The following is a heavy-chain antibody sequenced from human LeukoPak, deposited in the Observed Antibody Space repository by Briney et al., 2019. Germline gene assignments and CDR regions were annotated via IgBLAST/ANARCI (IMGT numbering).Heavy chain of an antibody. CDR2: LYSGGSA. V-gene: IGHV3-66*01. CDR1: GFAVSSYY. CDR3: ARDLLGWELHYFDY. J-gene: IGHJ4*02. Sequence: GGSLRLSCAASGFAVSSYYMSWVRQAPGQGLDWVSILYSGGSAFYSDSVKGRFSISRDNSRNTLFLQLNSLRVEDTAVYYSARDLLGWELHYFDYWGQGTLVTVSS. D-gene: IGHD1-26*01.